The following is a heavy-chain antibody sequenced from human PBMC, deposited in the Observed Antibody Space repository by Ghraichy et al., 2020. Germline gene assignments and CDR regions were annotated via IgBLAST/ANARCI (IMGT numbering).Heavy chain of an antibody. J-gene: IGHJ4*02. CDR3: GAAYTSGRDY. CDR1: GFTFSSYT. D-gene: IGHD6-19*01. CDR2: IDNNGGTT. Sequence: GGSLRLSCSASGFTFSSYTMHWVRQAPGKGLEYVSKIDNNGGTTYYADSVKGRFTISRDNSQNTLYLQMSSLRAEDTAVYYCGAAYTSGRDYWCQGTLVTVAS. V-gene: IGHV3-64D*06.